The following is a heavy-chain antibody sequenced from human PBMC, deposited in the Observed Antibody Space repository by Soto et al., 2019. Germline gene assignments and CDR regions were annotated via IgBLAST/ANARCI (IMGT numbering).Heavy chain of an antibody. D-gene: IGHD6-19*01. CDR1: GYTFTSYG. CDR3: AREESSGWYFDY. J-gene: IGHJ4*02. Sequence: ASGKVSCEASGYTFTSYGISWVRQAPGQGLEWMGWISAYNGNTNYAQKLQGRVTMTTDTSTSTAYMELRSLRSDDTAVYYCAREESSGWYFDYWGQGTLVPVSS. V-gene: IGHV1-18*01. CDR2: ISAYNGNT.